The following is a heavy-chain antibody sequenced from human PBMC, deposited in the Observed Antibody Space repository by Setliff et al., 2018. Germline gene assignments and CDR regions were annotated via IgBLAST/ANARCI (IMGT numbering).Heavy chain of an antibody. CDR1: GYTFTSYG. CDR2: ISAYNGNT. J-gene: IGHJ3*02. D-gene: IGHD3-22*01. V-gene: IGHV1-18*01. CDR3: ARCRDYYDSSGYYPGAFDI. Sequence: ASVKVSCKASGYTFTSYGISWVRQAPGQGLEWMGWISAYNGNTNYAQKLQGRVTMTTDTSTSTAYMELRSLRSDDTAVYYCARCRDYYDSSGYYPGAFDIWGQGTMGTVSS.